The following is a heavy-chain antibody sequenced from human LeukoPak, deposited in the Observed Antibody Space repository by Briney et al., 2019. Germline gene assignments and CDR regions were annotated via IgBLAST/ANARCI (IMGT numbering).Heavy chain of an antibody. CDR1: GGSFSDYY. D-gene: IGHD3-22*01. J-gene: IGHJ4*02. CDR2: INHSGST. CDR3: ARTFYYDRSGYYYAY. Sequence: SETLSLTCAVYGGSFSDYYWGWIRRPPGKGLEWIGEINHSGSTNYNPSLKSRVTISVDTSKNQFSLRVSSVTAADTALYYCARTFYYDRSGYYYAYWSQGTPVTVSS. V-gene: IGHV4-34*01.